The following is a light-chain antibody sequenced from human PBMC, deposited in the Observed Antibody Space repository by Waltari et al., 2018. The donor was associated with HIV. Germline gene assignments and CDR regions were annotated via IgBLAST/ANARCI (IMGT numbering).Light chain of an antibody. Sequence: SYDLTQPPSVSVSPGQTASITCSGDKLGDKYTCCYQQKPGQSPVLIIYQNSKRPSGIPERFSGSNSGNTATLTISGTQALDEADYYCQAWDSSTAKNVFGPGTKVTVL. CDR2: QNS. J-gene: IGLJ1*01. CDR3: QAWDSSTAKNV. V-gene: IGLV3-1*01. CDR1: KLGDKY.